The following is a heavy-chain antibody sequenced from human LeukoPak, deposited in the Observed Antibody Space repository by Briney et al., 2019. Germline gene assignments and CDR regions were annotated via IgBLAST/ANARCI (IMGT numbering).Heavy chain of an antibody. CDR1: GFSFSRYN. D-gene: IGHD1-1*01. Sequence: KPGGSLRLSCAVSGFSFSRYNMNWVRQAPGKGLEWLSYISGAGRVIYYADSVKGRFTISRDNAKNSLYLQKNSLRAEDTAVYYCARDRNGLTSFDYWGQGTLVTVSS. CDR3: ARDRNGLTSFDY. V-gene: IGHV3-21*05. CDR2: ISGAGRVI. J-gene: IGHJ4*02.